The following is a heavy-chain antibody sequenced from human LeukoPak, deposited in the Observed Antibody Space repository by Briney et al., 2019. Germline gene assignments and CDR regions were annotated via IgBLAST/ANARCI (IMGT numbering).Heavy chain of an antibody. CDR1: GFTFSSYE. Sequence: GGSLRLSCAASGFTFSSYEMNWVRQAPGKGLEWVSYISSSGSTIYYADSVKGRFTISRDNAKNSLYLQMNSLRAEDTAVYYCARDKVSGMVRGVISPRYYYYGMDVWGQGTTVAVSS. CDR3: ARDKVSGMVRGVISPRYYYYGMDV. D-gene: IGHD3-10*01. V-gene: IGHV3-48*03. J-gene: IGHJ6*02. CDR2: ISSSGSTI.